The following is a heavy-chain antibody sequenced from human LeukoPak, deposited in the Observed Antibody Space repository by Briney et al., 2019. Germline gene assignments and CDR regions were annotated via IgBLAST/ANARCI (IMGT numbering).Heavy chain of an antibody. D-gene: IGHD3-22*01. Sequence: PSETLSLTCTVSGGSISSSRYYWGWIRQPPGKGLEWIGNIYYSGSTYYNPSLKSRVTISVDTSKNQFSLKLSSVTAADTAVYYCAKTYYYDPFDFWGQGTLVTVSS. CDR1: GGSISSSRYY. J-gene: IGHJ4*02. CDR3: AKTYYYDPFDF. V-gene: IGHV4-39*01. CDR2: IYYSGST.